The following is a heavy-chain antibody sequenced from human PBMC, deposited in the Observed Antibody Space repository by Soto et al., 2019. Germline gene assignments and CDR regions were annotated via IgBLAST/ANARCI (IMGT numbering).Heavy chain of an antibody. Sequence: SLRLSCAASGFTISTSWMHWVRQAPGKVRVWVSRITSDWSVTNYVESVEGRFTISRDNAKNTVYLQMNNLRAEDTAMYYCARYPDPCRNWFDTWGQGTMVTVSS. CDR3: ARYPDPCRNWFDT. CDR2: ITSDWSVT. V-gene: IGHV3-74*01. D-gene: IGHD2-2*01. CDR1: GFTISTSW. J-gene: IGHJ5*02.